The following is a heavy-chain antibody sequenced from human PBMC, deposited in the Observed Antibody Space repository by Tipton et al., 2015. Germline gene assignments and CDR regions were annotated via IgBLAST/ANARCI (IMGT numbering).Heavy chain of an antibody. D-gene: IGHD3-10*01. J-gene: IGHJ4*02. CDR1: GFSFDDYA. Sequence: VQLVQSGGGLVQPGRSLRLSCAASGFSFDDYAMHWVRQAPGKGLEWVSGISWSGSIDYADSVKGRFTISRDNAKNSLYVQMNSLRVEDTALYYCAKDEGAFGWSYIDYWGQGALVTVSS. CDR3: AKDEGAFGWSYIDY. V-gene: IGHV3-9*01. CDR2: ISWSGSI.